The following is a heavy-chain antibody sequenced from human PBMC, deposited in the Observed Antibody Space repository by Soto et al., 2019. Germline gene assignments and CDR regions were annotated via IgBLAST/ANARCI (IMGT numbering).Heavy chain of an antibody. CDR3: VTGYCSAGVCPRGY. CDR1: GLTFSGYW. V-gene: IGHV3-7*01. D-gene: IGHD2-8*02. CDR2: LNPEGSAK. J-gene: IGHJ4*02. Sequence: EVQVMESGGGLVQPGGSLRLSCEVSGLTFSGYWMTWVRQAPGKGLEWVANLNPEGSAKYYVDSVRGRFTISRDNAKQSLSLQMNSLRVEDTAVYYCVTGYCSAGVCPRGYWGQGTLVTVTS.